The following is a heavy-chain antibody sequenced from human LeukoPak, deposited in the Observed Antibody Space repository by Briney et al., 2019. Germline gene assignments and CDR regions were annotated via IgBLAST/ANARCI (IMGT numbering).Heavy chain of an antibody. D-gene: IGHD3-10*01. J-gene: IGHJ3*02. CDR1: GFTFSSYW. CDR2: INSDGSST. V-gene: IGHV3-74*01. Sequence: GGSLRLSCAASGFTFSSYWMHWVRQAPGKGLVWVSRINSDGSSTSYADSVRGRFTISRDNAKNTLYLQMNRLRAEDTAVYYCARANYYGSGRAAFDIWGQGTMVTVSS. CDR3: ARANYYGSGRAAFDI.